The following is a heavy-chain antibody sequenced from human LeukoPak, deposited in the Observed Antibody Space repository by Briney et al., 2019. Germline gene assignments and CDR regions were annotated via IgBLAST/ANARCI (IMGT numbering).Heavy chain of an antibody. D-gene: IGHD5-18*01. CDR2: ISYDGSNK. V-gene: IGHV3-30*01. Sequence: GGSLRLSCAASGFTFDDYAMHWVRQAPGKGLEWVAVISYDGSNKYYADSVKGRFTISRDNSKNTLYLQMNSLRAEDTAVYYCARGAREARGYSYGSPFDYWGQGTLVTVSS. CDR3: ARGAREARGYSYGSPFDY. CDR1: GFTFDDYA. J-gene: IGHJ4*02.